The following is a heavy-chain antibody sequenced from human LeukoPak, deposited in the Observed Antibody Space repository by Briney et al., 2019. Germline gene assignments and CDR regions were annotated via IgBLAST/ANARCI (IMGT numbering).Heavy chain of an antibody. CDR3: AREDGYNFRVIDY. CDR2: VYYSGST. CDR1: GVSISSYY. D-gene: IGHD5-24*01. J-gene: IGHJ4*02. V-gene: IGHV4-59*01. Sequence: SETLSLTCTVSGVSISSYYWTLIRQPPGKGLEWIGYVYYSGSTNYNPSLKSRVSISVDTSKNQFSLNLSSVTATDTAVYYCAREDGYNFRVIDYWGQGTLVTVSS.